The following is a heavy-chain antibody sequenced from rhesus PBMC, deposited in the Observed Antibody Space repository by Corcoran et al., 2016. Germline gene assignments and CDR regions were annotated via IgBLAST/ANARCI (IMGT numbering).Heavy chain of an antibody. D-gene: IGHD4-29*01. CDR2: ISGSSGST. V-gene: IGHV4-99*02. J-gene: IGHJ4*01. Sequence: QVQLQESGPGLVKPSETLSLTCAVSGSSISRGYYWGWLRQLPRKGLEYSGYISGSSGSTYYNPSLKSRVTISKAPYKNQFSLKLSSVTAADTAVYYCARAEGSSYVGGDNWGQGVLVTVSS. CDR3: ARAEGSSYVGGDN. CDR1: GSSISRGYY.